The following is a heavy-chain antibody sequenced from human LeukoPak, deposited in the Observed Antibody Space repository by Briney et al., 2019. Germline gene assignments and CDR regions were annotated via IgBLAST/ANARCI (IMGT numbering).Heavy chain of an antibody. Sequence: GGSLRLSCAASGFTFSSYAMHWVRQAPGKGLEWVAVISYDGSNKYYADSVKGRFTISRDNSKNTLYLQMNSLRVEDTAVYYCARVKLAAAAIHLDYWGQGTLVTVSS. D-gene: IGHD2-2*02. CDR1: GFTFSSYA. CDR2: ISYDGSNK. V-gene: IGHV3-30*04. CDR3: ARVKLAAAAIHLDY. J-gene: IGHJ4*02.